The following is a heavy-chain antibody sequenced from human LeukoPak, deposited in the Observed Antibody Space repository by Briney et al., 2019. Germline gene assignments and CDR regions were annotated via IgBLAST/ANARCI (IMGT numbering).Heavy chain of an antibody. Sequence: SETLSLTCAVYGGPFRGFFWSWICQAPGNGLEWIGEVSHSGSSNYNPSLKSRINISLDTSKNQFSLRLTSVTAADTAVYYCARGIFYGGRNQYIWLDLWGQGALVTVSS. D-gene: IGHD4-23*01. CDR3: ARGIFYGGRNQYIWLDL. CDR2: VSHSGSS. V-gene: IGHV4-34*01. CDR1: GGPFRGFF. J-gene: IGHJ5*02.